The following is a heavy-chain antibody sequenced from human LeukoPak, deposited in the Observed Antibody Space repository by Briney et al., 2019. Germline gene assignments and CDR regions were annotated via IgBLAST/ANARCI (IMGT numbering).Heavy chain of an antibody. Sequence: GESLKISCKGSGYSFTSYWIGWVRQMPGKGLEWMGIIYPGDSDTRYSPSFQGQVTISADKSIGTAYLQWSSLKASDTAMYYCARDRGLRFLEWSNDYWGQGTLVTVSS. CDR3: ARDRGLRFLEWSNDY. J-gene: IGHJ4*02. V-gene: IGHV5-51*01. D-gene: IGHD3-3*01. CDR2: IYPGDSDT. CDR1: GYSFTSYW.